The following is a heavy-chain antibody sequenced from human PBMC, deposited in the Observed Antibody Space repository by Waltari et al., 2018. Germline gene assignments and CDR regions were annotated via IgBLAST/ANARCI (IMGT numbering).Heavy chain of an antibody. CDR1: GYTFIDYF. D-gene: IGHD3-10*01. CDR2: MDPEDGET. V-gene: IGHV1-69-2*01. Sequence: EVQLVQSGAEVKKPGATVKISCKASGYTFIDYFMHWVQQAPGTGLEWVGRMDPEDGETEDAEKFQGRVTITADTSTDTSYLELSSLRSDDTAVYYCAPLPGGSGQTFDYWGQGTLLTVSS. CDR3: APLPGGSGQTFDY. J-gene: IGHJ4*02.